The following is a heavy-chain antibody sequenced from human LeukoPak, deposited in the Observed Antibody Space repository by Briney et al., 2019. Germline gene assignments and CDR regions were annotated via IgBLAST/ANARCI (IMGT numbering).Heavy chain of an antibody. CDR3: ARGFQTYYDILTP. V-gene: IGHV4-61*02. CDR1: GGSISSGSYY. D-gene: IGHD3-9*01. CDR2: IYTSGSS. J-gene: IGHJ3*01. Sequence: SQTLSLTCTVSGGSISSGSYYWSWIRQPAGKGLEWIGRIYTSGSSNYNPSLKSRVIISVDTSKNQFSLKLSSVTAADTAVYYCARGFQTYYDILTPWGQGTMVTVSS.